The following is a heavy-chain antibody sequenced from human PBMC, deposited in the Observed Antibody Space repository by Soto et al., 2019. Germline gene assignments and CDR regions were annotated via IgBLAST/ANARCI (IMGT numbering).Heavy chain of an antibody. V-gene: IGHV3-74*01. J-gene: IGHJ4*02. CDR1: GFTFTRYW. CDR3: ARGGYNGNDPFDY. CDR2: IETDGTST. D-gene: IGHD1-1*01. Sequence: EVQLGESGGGSVQPGGSLRLSCAASGFTFTRYWMHWVRQAPGKGLVWVSRIETDGTSTDYADSVKGRFTISRDNTKNTLYVQMKSLRAEDTAVYFCARGGYNGNDPFDYWGQGTLVTVSP.